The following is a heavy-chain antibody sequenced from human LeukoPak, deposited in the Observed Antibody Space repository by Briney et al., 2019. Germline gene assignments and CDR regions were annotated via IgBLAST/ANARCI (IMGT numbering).Heavy chain of an antibody. D-gene: IGHD5-12*01. Sequence: ASVKVSCKASGFTFTNYYIHWVRQAPGQGLEWMGWLNPNTGGTGSAQKFQGRVTMTRDTSITTAYMELSRLTSDDTAVYYCAGDRERVVATMGYYWGQGTLVTVSS. CDR1: GFTFTNYY. CDR2: LNPNTGGT. V-gene: IGHV1-2*02. J-gene: IGHJ4*02. CDR3: AGDRERVVATMGYY.